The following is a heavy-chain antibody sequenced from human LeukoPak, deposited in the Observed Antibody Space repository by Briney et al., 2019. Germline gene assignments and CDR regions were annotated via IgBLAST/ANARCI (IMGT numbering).Heavy chain of an antibody. D-gene: IGHD3-10*01. CDR3: ARAFGYYYGSGTYYRYFDY. J-gene: IGHJ4*02. CDR2: ISTSSGYI. Sequence: GGSLRLSCAASGFTFSSYSMNWVRQAPGKGLERVSSISTSSGYIYYADSVQGRFTISRDNAKNSLYLQMNSLRAEDTAVYYCARAFGYYYGSGTYYRYFDYWGQGTLVTVSS. CDR1: GFTFSSYS. V-gene: IGHV3-21*01.